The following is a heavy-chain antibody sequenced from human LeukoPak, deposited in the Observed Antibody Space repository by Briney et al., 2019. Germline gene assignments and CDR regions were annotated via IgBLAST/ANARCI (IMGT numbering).Heavy chain of an antibody. CDR1: GFTFDDYA. D-gene: IGHD6-19*01. Sequence: GGSLRLSCAASGFTFDDYAMHWVRKAPGKGLEWVSGISWNSGSIGYADSVKGRFTISRDNAKNSLYLQMNSLRAEDTALYYCAKDMMAYEKEYSSGWYSWGQGTLVTVSS. CDR2: ISWNSGSI. V-gene: IGHV3-9*01. CDR3: AKDMMAYEKEYSSGWYS. J-gene: IGHJ4*02.